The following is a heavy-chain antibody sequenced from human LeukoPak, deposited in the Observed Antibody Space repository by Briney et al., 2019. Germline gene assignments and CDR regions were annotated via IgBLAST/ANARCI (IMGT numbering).Heavy chain of an antibody. Sequence: GGSLRLSCAASGFTVSSNYMSWVRQAPGKGLEWVSLIDSGGFTYYADSVKGRFTISRDNSKNTLYLQMNSLRAEDTAVYFCANTYYYDGSGYYYLGWFDPWGRGTLVTVSS. V-gene: IGHV3-66*01. CDR3: ANTYYYDGSGYYYLGWFDP. J-gene: IGHJ5*02. D-gene: IGHD3-22*01. CDR1: GFTVSSNY. CDR2: IDSGGFT.